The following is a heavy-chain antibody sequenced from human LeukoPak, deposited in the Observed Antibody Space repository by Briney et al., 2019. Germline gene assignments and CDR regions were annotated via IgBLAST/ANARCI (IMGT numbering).Heavy chain of an antibody. V-gene: IGHV3-11*06. CDR3: ARDTKYAFDN. J-gene: IGHJ4*02. CDR2: IGISSGNT. CDR1: KFTFSTSA. Sequence: GGSLRLSCAASKFTFSTSAMSWVRQAPGKGLEWISYIGISSGNTKYADSVKGRFTISGDKAKNSVYLQMNSLRVEDTAVYYCARDTKYAFDNWGQGTLVTVSS. D-gene: IGHD2-2*01.